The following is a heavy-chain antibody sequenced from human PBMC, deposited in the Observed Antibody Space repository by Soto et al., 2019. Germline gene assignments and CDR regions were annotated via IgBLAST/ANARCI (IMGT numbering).Heavy chain of an antibody. CDR3: ATSRVRNMVRGAYYYYYGMDV. Sequence: GESLKISCKGSGYSFTSYWIGWVRQMPGKGLEWMGIIYPGDSDTRYSPSFQGQVTISADKSINTAYLQWSSLKASDTAMYYCATSRVRNMVRGAYYYYYGMDVWGQGTTVTVSS. CDR1: GYSFTSYW. V-gene: IGHV5-51*01. CDR2: IYPGDSDT. J-gene: IGHJ6*02. D-gene: IGHD3-10*01.